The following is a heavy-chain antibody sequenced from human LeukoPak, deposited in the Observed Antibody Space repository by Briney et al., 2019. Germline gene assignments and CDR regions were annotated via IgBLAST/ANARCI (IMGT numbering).Heavy chain of an antibody. J-gene: IGHJ6*02. V-gene: IGHV4-34*01. CDR1: GGSFSGYY. Sequence: SETLSLTCAVYGGSFSGYYWSWIRRPPGKGLEWIGEINHSGSTNYNPSLKSRVTISVDTSKNQFSLKLSSVTAADTAVYHCARVVGDFWSGYYYYYYYGMDVWGQGTTVTVSS. D-gene: IGHD3-3*01. CDR2: INHSGST. CDR3: ARVVGDFWSGYYYYYYYGMDV.